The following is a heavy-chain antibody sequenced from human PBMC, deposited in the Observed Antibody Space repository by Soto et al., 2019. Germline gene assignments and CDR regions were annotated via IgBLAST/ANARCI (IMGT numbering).Heavy chain of an antibody. V-gene: IGHV3-48*02. J-gene: IGHJ5*02. CDR1: GFSLSSYS. CDR3: ARSTAFIRGTTSWDKWFDP. Sequence: VQLVESGGGLVQPGGSLRLSCAASGFSLSSYSMKWVRQAPGKGLEWISYISSSSNTIYYAVSVKGRFSISRDNARNSLYLQIRSLSDEDTAGYYCARSTAFIRGTTSWDKWFDPWCQGTRLTFSS. D-gene: IGHD1-7*01. CDR2: ISSSSNTI.